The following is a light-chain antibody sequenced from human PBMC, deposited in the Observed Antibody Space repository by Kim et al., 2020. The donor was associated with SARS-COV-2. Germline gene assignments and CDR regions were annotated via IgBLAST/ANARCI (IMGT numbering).Light chain of an antibody. CDR1: KLGDRY. CDR3: QAWDSSTLV. V-gene: IGLV3-1*01. Sequence: SVSTGQTATITCSGDKLGDRYASWYQQKPGQSPVLVIYQDNKRPSGIPERFSGSNSGNTATLTISGTQAMDEADYYCQAWDSSTLVFGTGTKVTVL. J-gene: IGLJ1*01. CDR2: QDN.